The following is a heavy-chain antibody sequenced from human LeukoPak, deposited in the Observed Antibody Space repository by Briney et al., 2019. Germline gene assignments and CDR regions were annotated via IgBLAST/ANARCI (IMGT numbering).Heavy chain of an antibody. CDR3: ARAFARSNQGQPHYYGMDV. V-gene: IGHV3-9*01. CDR2: ISWNSGSI. Sequence: PGGSLRLSCAASGFTFDDYAMHWVRQAPGKGLEWVSGISWNSGSIGYADSVKGRFTISRDNAKNSLYLQMNSLRAEDTAVYYCARAFARSNQGQPHYYGMDVWGQGTTVTVSS. D-gene: IGHD1-14*01. CDR1: GFTFDDYA. J-gene: IGHJ6*02.